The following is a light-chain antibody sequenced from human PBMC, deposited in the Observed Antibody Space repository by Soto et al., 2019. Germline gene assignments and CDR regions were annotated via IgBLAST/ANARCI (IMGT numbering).Light chain of an antibody. Sequence: SYELTQPPSVSVAPGQTARITCGGNNIGSKSVHWYQQKPGQQAPVFVVYDDSDRPSGIPARFSGSNSGNTATLTISRVEAGDEADYYCQVWDSSSDPYVVFGGGTKLTVL. J-gene: IGLJ2*01. CDR2: DDS. CDR3: QVWDSSSDPYVV. V-gene: IGLV3-21*02. CDR1: NIGSKS.